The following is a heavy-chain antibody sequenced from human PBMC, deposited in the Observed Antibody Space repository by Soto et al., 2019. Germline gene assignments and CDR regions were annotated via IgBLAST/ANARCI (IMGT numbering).Heavy chain of an antibody. D-gene: IGHD3-22*01. Sequence: GGSLRLFCAASGFNFSSYGMPWVRQDPGKGLVWVAVIWYDGSNKYCADVGKGRFAISGDNSKITLYLQMNSLRAEDTAVYYWAKYYDSSGYYTFDCWGQGTLVTVTS. J-gene: IGHJ4*02. CDR3: AKYYDSSGYYTFDC. CDR1: GFNFSSYG. CDR2: IWYDGSNK. V-gene: IGHV3-33*06.